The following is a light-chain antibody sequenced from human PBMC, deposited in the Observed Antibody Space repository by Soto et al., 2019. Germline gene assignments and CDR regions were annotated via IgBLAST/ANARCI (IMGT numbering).Light chain of an antibody. Sequence: EVVLPQSPGPLSLSPGERATLSCRASQSVSNNWLAWYQQKPGQAPRLLIYGASSRATGIPDRFSGSGSGTDFTLTISRLEPEDFAVYYCQQYGSSPMTFGQGTRLEI. J-gene: IGKJ5*01. CDR2: GAS. CDR1: QSVSNNW. CDR3: QQYGSSPMT. V-gene: IGKV3-20*01.